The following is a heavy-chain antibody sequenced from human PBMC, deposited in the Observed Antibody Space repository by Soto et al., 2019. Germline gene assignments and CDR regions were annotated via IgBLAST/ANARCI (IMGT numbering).Heavy chain of an antibody. CDR3: ARVVAVAGDAFDI. V-gene: IGHV1-2*02. CDR2: INPNSGGT. D-gene: IGHD6-19*01. CDR1: GYTFTGYY. Sequence: ASVKVSCKASGYTFTGYYMHWVRQAPGQGLEGMGWINPNSGGTNYAQKFQGRVTMTRDTSISTAYMELSRLRSDDTAVYYCARVVAVAGDAFDIWGQGTMITFSS. J-gene: IGHJ3*02.